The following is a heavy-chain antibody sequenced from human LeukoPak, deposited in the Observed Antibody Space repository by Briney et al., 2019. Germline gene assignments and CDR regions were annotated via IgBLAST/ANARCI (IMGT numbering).Heavy chain of an antibody. J-gene: IGHJ5*02. Sequence: PGGSLRLSCAASGFTFSSYWMSWVRQAPGKGLEWVANIKQDGSEKYYVDSVKGRFTISRDNAKNSLYLQMNSLRAEDTAVYYCAKDRGYYGSGYNWFDPWGQGTLVTVSS. V-gene: IGHV3-7*01. D-gene: IGHD3-10*01. CDR3: AKDRGYYGSGYNWFDP. CDR1: GFTFSSYW. CDR2: IKQDGSEK.